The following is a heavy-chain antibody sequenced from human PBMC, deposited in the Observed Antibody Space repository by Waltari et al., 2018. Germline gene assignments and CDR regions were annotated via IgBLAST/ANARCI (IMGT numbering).Heavy chain of an antibody. CDR3: TTNPPGY. Sequence: EVQLVESGGGLVQSGGSRRPSCADSGGDYGMDWVRQAPGKGLMWFSRVKSDGTSPTYADSVKGRFTVSRDSAKNMLYLQMNSLRAEDTAVYYCTTNPPGYWGQGTLVTVSS. J-gene: IGHJ4*02. V-gene: IGHV3-74*01. CDR2: VKSDGTSP. CDR1: GGDYG.